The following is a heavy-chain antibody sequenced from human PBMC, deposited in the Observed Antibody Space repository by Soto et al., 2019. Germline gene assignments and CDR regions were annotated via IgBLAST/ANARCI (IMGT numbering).Heavy chain of an antibody. CDR3: AGAVGPFDY. CDR2: IWYDGSHK. J-gene: IGHJ4*02. V-gene: IGHV3-33*01. CDR1: GFTFSTYG. Sequence: QVQLVESGGGVVQPGRSLRLSCAASGFTFSTYGMHWVRQAPGTGLEWVAVIWYDGSHKAYADSVKGRFTISRDNSKNALYLQMNSLGVEDTAVYYCAGAVGPFDYWGEGTLVAVSS.